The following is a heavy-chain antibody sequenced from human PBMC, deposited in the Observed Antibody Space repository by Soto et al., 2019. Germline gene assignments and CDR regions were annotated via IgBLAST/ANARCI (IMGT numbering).Heavy chain of an antibody. J-gene: IGHJ3*02. V-gene: IGHV4-59*12. CDR2: IYYSGST. CDR3: ARVPGKLNAFDI. Sequence: PSETLSLTCTVSGGSISSYYWSWIRQPPGKGLEWIGYIYYSGSTNYNPSLKSRVTISVDTSKNQFSLKLSSVTAADTAVYYCARVPGKLNAFDIWGQGTMVTVSS. CDR1: GGSISSYY.